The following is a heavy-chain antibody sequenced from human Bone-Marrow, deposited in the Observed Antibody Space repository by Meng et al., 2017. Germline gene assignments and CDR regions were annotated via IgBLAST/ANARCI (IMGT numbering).Heavy chain of an antibody. V-gene: IGHV3-15*01. D-gene: IGHD6-13*01. Sequence: EGWLVGAGGGLVKRGGSLRLSCVASGLSFTDAWMSWVRQAPGKGLEWVGRIKRNSDGGTIDYAAPVKGRFTISRDDSKNTLYLQMDSLIAEDTAVYFCATGAAAADHWGQGTLVTVSS. CDR3: ATGAAAADH. CDR2: IKRNSDGGTI. J-gene: IGHJ4*02. CDR1: GLSFTDAW.